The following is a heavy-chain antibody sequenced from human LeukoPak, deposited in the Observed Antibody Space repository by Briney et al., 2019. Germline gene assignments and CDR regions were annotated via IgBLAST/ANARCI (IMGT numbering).Heavy chain of an antibody. CDR1: GYTFSSYA. CDR3: AKVPRGRIAVGGVDY. Sequence: GQSLTLSCAASGYTFSSYAMSWVRQPQGKWLEWVSAISGSGGSTYYADSVKGRFTISRDNSKSTLYLQMNSLRAEDTAVYYCAKVPRGRIAVGGVDYWGQGTLVTVSS. D-gene: IGHD6-19*01. J-gene: IGHJ4*02. CDR2: ISGSGGST. V-gene: IGHV3-23*01.